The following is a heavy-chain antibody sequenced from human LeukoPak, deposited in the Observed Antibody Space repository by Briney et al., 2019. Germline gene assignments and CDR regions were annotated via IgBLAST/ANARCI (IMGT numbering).Heavy chain of an antibody. J-gene: IGHJ4*02. CDR3: ARDLLPIVVVPAAIGY. CDR2: ISAYNGNT. Sequence: ASVKVSCKASGYTFTSYGISWVRQAPGQGLEWMGWISAYNGNTNYAQKLQGRVTMTTDTSTSTAYIELRSLRSDDTAVYYCARDLLPIVVVPAAIGYWGQGTLVTVSS. V-gene: IGHV1-18*01. CDR1: GYTFTSYG. D-gene: IGHD2-2*02.